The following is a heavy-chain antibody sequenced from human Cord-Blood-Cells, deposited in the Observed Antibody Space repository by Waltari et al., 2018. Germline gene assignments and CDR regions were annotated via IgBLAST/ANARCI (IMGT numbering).Heavy chain of an antibody. J-gene: IGHJ3*02. Sequence: QVQLVESGGGVVQPGRSLRLSCAASGFTFSSYGMHWVRQAPGKGLEWVAVILYDGSNKYYADSVKGRFTISRDNSKNTLYLQMNSLRAEDTAVYYCARDATYYDYIWGSYRDAFDIWGQGTMVTVSS. V-gene: IGHV3-33*01. CDR2: ILYDGSNK. D-gene: IGHD3-16*02. CDR1: GFTFSSYG. CDR3: ARDATYYDYIWGSYRDAFDI.